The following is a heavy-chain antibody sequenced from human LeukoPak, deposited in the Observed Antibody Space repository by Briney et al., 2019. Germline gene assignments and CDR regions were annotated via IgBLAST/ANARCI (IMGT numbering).Heavy chain of an antibody. CDR1: GFTFSDYY. D-gene: IGHD3-10*01. Sequence: GGSLRLSCAASGFTFSDYYMSWIRQAPGKGLEWVSYISSSGSTIYYADSVKGRFTISRDNAKKSLDLQMDSLRGEDTALYYCARDSVDCRGCAFDLWGQGTMVTVSS. CDR2: ISSSGSTI. CDR3: ARDSVDCRGCAFDL. J-gene: IGHJ3*01. V-gene: IGHV3-11*04.